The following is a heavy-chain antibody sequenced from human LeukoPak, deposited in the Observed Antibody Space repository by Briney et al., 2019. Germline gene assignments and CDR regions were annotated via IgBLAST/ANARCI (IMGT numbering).Heavy chain of an antibody. CDR2: IKSKTNGGTT. CDR1: GFVFSDAW. CDR3: STMSAIFGVVIPDY. Sequence: GGSLRLSCAVSGFVFSDAWMSWVRQAPGKGLEWVGRIKSKTNGGTTDYAAPVKGRFSISRADSKNTLLLQLYSLRTEDTGVYYCSTMSAIFGVVIPDYWGQGTLVSVSP. V-gene: IGHV3-15*01. J-gene: IGHJ4*02. D-gene: IGHD3-3*01.